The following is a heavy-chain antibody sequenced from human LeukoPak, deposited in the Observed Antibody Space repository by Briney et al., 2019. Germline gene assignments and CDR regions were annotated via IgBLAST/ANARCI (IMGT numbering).Heavy chain of an antibody. Sequence: PGGSLRLSCAASGFTFSSYWMSWVRQAPGKGLEWVSAITVSGDSTYYAGSVRGRFTISRDNSKNTLYLQMNSLRAEDTAVYYCALRYTTSWYFDDWGQGTLVTVSS. D-gene: IGHD6-13*01. CDR1: GFTFSSYW. CDR3: ALRYTTSWYFDD. J-gene: IGHJ4*02. CDR2: ITVSGDST. V-gene: IGHV3-23*01.